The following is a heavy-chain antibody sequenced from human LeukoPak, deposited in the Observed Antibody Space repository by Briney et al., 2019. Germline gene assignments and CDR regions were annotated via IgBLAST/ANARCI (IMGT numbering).Heavy chain of an antibody. V-gene: IGHV1-2*02. Sequence: ASVKVSCKASAYTFTGYYMHWVRQAPGQGREWMGWINPNSGGTNDAQKFHGRVTMTSDTSISTAYMELSRLRSDDTAVYYCARGLAQTWGQGTLVTVSS. CDR1: AYTFTGYY. J-gene: IGHJ5*02. CDR2: INPNSGGT. CDR3: ARGLAQT.